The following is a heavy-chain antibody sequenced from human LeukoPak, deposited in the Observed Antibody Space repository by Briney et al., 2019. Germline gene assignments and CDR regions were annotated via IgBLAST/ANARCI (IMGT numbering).Heavy chain of an antibody. J-gene: IGHJ4*02. CDR1: GYXFSSYG. CDR3: ARDCSGSSCYWIH. D-gene: IGHD2-15*01. CDR2: ISAYNGNT. V-gene: IGHV1-18*01. Sequence: ASVKVSCKASGYXFSSYGISWVRQAPGQGLEWLGDISAYNGNTNYAQKVQGRITMTTDTSTSTAYMEMRSLRSDDTAVYYCARDCSGSSCYWIHWGQGTLVTVSS.